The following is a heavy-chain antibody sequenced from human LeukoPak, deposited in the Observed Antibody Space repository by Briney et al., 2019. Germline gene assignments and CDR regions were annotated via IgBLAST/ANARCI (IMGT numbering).Heavy chain of an antibody. CDR3: ARVKAKNDYGDYHNWFDP. CDR1: GGSISSGGYY. J-gene: IGHJ5*02. V-gene: IGHV4-31*03. D-gene: IGHD4-17*01. Sequence: PSQTLSLTCTVSGGSISSGGYYWSWIRQHPGKGLEWIGYIYYSGRTYYNPSLKNRVTISVDTSKNQFSLKLSSVTAADTAVYYCARVKAKNDYGDYHNWFDPWGEGTLVTVSS. CDR2: IYYSGRT.